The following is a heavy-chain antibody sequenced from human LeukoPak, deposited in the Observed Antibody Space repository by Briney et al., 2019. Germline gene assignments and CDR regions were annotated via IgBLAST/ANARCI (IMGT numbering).Heavy chain of an antibody. V-gene: IGHV4-59*01. CDR2: IYYSGST. D-gene: IGHD1-1*01. J-gene: IGHJ6*03. Sequence: SETLSLTCTVSGGSISSYYWSWIRQPPGKGLEWIGYIYYSGSTNYNPSLKSRVTISVDTSKNHFSLKLRSVTAADTAVYHCARSLGLERRYYFYYMDVWGKGTTVTVSS. CDR1: GGSISSYY. CDR3: ARSLGLERRYYFYYMDV.